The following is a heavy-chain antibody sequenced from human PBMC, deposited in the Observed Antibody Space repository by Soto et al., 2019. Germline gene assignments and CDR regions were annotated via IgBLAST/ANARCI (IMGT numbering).Heavy chain of an antibody. CDR2: IYYSGST. CDR3: ARSHYYDSSGYYYAPIFDY. CDR1: GGSISSGGYY. V-gene: IGHV4-31*03. J-gene: IGHJ4*02. D-gene: IGHD3-22*01. Sequence: PSATLSLTCTVSGGSISSGGYYWSWIRQHPGKGLEWIGYIYYSGSTYYNPSLKSRVTISVDTSKNQFSLKLSSVTAADTAVYYCARSHYYDSSGYYYAPIFDYWGQGTLVTVSS.